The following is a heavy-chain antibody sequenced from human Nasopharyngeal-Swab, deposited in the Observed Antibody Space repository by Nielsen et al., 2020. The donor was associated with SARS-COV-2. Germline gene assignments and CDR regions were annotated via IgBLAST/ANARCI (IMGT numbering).Heavy chain of an antibody. J-gene: IGHJ6*02. Sequence: ASVKVSCKASGYTFTSYGISWVRQAPGQGLEWMGWISAYNGNTNYAQKLRGRVTMTTDTSTSTAYMELRSLRSDDTAVYYCARHCSSTSCLGRYYYYGMDVWGQGTTVTVSS. D-gene: IGHD2-2*01. CDR2: ISAYNGNT. V-gene: IGHV1-18*04. CDR3: ARHCSSTSCLGRYYYYGMDV. CDR1: GYTFTSYG.